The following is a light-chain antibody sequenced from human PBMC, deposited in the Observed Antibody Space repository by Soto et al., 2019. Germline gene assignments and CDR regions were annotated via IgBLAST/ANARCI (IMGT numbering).Light chain of an antibody. CDR3: ETWDSSQSAVV. CDR1: SSNIGDNY. J-gene: IGLJ2*01. CDR2: DNN. V-gene: IGLV1-51*01. Sequence: QSVLTQPPSVSAAPGQKVTISCSGSSSNIGDNYVSWYQQLPGTAPKLLIYDNNSRPSGIPDRFSGSKSGTSATLAITGLQTGDEADYYCETWDSSQSAVVFGGGTKLT.